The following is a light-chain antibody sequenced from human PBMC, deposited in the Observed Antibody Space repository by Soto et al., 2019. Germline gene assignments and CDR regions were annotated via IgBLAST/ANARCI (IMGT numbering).Light chain of an antibody. Sequence: EIVMTRSPATLSVSPGERATLSCRASQSVSSNLAWYQQKPGQAPRLLIYGASTRATGIPARFSGSGSGTDFTLTISSLQSEDFAVYYCQQYNNWPPWTFGQGTKVEIK. CDR1: QSVSSN. J-gene: IGKJ1*01. CDR3: QQYNNWPPWT. CDR2: GAS. V-gene: IGKV3-15*01.